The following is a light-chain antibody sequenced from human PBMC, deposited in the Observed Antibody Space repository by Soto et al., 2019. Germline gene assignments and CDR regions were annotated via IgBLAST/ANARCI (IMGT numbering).Light chain of an antibody. CDR1: QSVSTY. V-gene: IGKV3-11*01. CDR2: DAS. CDR3: QQRSNWPRFT. Sequence: EIVLTQSPATLSLSPGERATLSCRASQSVSTYLAWYQQKLGQAPRLLIYDASNSATGIPARFSGSGSGTDFTLTISSLEPEDFAVYYCQQRSNWPRFTVGPGTKVYIK. J-gene: IGKJ3*01.